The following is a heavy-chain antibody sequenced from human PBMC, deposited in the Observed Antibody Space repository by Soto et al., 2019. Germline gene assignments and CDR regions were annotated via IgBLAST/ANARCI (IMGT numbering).Heavy chain of an antibody. CDR3: ARSLSVDTAMVYGY. V-gene: IGHV4-31*03. Sequence: PSETLSLRCTVSGGSITSGGYYWSWIHQQPGKGLEWIGYIYYSGFTYYNPSLKSRVTISVDTSKNQFSLKLSSVTAADTAVYYCARSLSVDTAMVYGYWGQGTLVTVSS. CDR1: GGSITSGGYY. J-gene: IGHJ4*02. D-gene: IGHD5-18*01. CDR2: IYYSGFT.